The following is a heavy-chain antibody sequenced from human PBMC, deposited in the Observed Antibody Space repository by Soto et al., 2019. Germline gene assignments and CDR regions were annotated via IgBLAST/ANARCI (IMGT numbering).Heavy chain of an antibody. J-gene: IGHJ6*02. Sequence: ASVRACKASGYTFSTYAMHWVRQAPGQSLEWMGWLNGGTGQTRYSQKFQDRVIITRDTSASTGYMELSSLTSEDTAVYYCARGKGMEENYFYYGLDIWGQGTTVTVSS. CDR2: LNGGTGQT. CDR1: GYTFSTYA. V-gene: IGHV1-3*01. D-gene: IGHD1-1*01. CDR3: ARGKGMEENYFYYGLDI.